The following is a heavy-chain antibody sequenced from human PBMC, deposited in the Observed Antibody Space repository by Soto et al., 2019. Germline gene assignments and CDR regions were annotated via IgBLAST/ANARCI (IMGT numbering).Heavy chain of an antibody. CDR2: ISYDGSNK. CDR3: VGGQYYFDY. D-gene: IGHD3-10*01. J-gene: IGHJ4*02. Sequence: QVQLVESGGGVVQPGRSLRLSCAASGFPFTTYGMHWVREGPGKGLEWVAVISYDGSNKFYADSVEGRFTISRDNSKNTLYLQMNSLRPEDRALYYCVGGQYYFDYRGQGTLVIVSS. CDR1: GFPFTTYG. V-gene: IGHV3-30*03.